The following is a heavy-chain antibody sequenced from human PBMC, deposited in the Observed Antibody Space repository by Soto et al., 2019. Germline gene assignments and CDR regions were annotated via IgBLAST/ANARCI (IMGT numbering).Heavy chain of an antibody. J-gene: IGHJ4*02. D-gene: IGHD2-15*01. CDR1: GHIFTAYS. Sequence: ASVKVSCKASGHIFTAYSMHWVRQAPGQGLEWLGWINPNSGDTIYAQKFQDRVTMTRDTSVSTAYLELSSLSSDDTALYYCAREASAVVSLDYWGQGTLVTVSS. V-gene: IGHV1-2*02. CDR2: INPNSGDT. CDR3: AREASAVVSLDY.